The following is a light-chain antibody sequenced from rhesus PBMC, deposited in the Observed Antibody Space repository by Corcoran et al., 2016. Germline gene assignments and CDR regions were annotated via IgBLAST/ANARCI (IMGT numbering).Light chain of an antibody. J-gene: IGKJ2*01. V-gene: IGKV1-66*01. Sequence: DIKMTQSPSSLSASVGDRITITCRASQAINNYLSWYQHKPGKAPKPLIYYASNLETGVPSRFSGRGSVTENTLTITSLQPEDVATYYCQQYDRPPYSFGQGTRLEIK. CDR2: YAS. CDR3: QQYDRPPYS. CDR1: QAINNY.